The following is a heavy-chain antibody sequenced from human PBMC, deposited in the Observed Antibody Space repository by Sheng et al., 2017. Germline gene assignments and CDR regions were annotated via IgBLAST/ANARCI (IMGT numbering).Heavy chain of an antibody. D-gene: IGHD3-10*01. CDR2: INHSGST. J-gene: IGHJ4*02. CDR3: ARAHGSGRSEFDY. V-gene: IGHV4-34*01. Sequence: QVQLQQWGAGLLKPSETLSLTCAVYGGSFSGYYWSWIRQPPGKGLEWIGEINHSGSTNYNPSLKSRVTISVDTSKNQFSLKLSSVTAADTAVYYCARAHGSGRSEFDYWGQGNPGHRLL. CDR1: GGSFSGYY.